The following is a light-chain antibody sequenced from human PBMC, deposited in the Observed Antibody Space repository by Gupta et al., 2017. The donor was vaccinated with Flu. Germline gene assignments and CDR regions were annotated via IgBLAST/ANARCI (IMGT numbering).Light chain of an antibody. CDR2: GAS. CDR1: QSVSSSY. Sequence: PGTLSLSPGERATHAVMASQSVSSSYLAWYQQKPGQAPRLLIYGASSRATGIPDRFSGSGSGTDFTLTSSRLEPEDSAVYYGQQYDSLWTFGQGTKVEIK. CDR3: QQYDSLWT. J-gene: IGKJ1*01. V-gene: IGKV3-20*01.